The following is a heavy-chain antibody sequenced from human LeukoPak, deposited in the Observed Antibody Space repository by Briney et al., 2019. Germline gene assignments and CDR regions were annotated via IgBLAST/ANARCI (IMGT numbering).Heavy chain of an antibody. V-gene: IGHV3-48*03. J-gene: IGHJ4*02. CDR2: ISTSGGTV. D-gene: IGHD3-22*01. CDR1: GFSFSNYE. CDR3: AREDDSRGYYYGLVDY. Sequence: QPGGSLRLSCAASGFSFSNYEMNWVRQAPGKGLEWLSYISTSGGTVYYADSVKGRFTISRDNAKDSLYLQMNSLRVEDTAVYYCAREDDSRGYYYGLVDYWGQGTLVTVSS.